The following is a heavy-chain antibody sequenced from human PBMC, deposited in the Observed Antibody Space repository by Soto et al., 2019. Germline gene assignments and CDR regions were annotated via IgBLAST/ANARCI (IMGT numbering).Heavy chain of an antibody. CDR2: VHYRGTT. CDR3: ARHPSLYRHLEF. J-gene: IGHJ4*02. CDR1: GASITSGNYY. D-gene: IGHD3-10*01. Sequence: QVQLQESGPRLVKPSETLSLICSVSGASITSGNYYWAWIRQPPGKGLEWIGSVHYRGTTHYNSSLETRVSISADTAKNQISLNLNSVTAADTAIYFCARHPSLYRHLEFWGQGILVTVSS. V-gene: IGHV4-39*01.